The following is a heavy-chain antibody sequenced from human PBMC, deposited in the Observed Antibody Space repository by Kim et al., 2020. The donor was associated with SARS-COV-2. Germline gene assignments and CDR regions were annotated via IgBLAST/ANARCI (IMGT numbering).Heavy chain of an antibody. D-gene: IGHD3-10*01. CDR3: AREKYGSGSYLSFDY. V-gene: IGHV4-34*01. Sequence: SETLSLTCAVYGGSFSGYYWSWIRQPPGKGLEWIGEINHSGSTNYNPSLKSRVTISVDTSKNQFSLKLSSVTAADTAVYYCAREKYGSGSYLSFDYWGQGTLVTVSS. CDR2: INHSGST. CDR1: GGSFSGYY. J-gene: IGHJ4*02.